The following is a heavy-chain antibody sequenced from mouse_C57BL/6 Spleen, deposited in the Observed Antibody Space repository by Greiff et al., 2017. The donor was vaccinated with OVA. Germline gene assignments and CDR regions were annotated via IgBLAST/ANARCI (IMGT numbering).Heavy chain of an antibody. Sequence: QVQLQQSGAELVRPGASVTLSCKASGYTFTDYEMNWVKQTPVHGLEWIGDIDTETGGTAYNQKFKGKAILTVNKSSSTAYMELRSLSSDDSAVYYVRMDYGSSYGYFDFWGTGTTVTVSS. CDR3: RMDYGSSYGYFDF. CDR2: IDTETGGT. D-gene: IGHD1-1*01. J-gene: IGHJ1*03. CDR1: GYTFTDYE. V-gene: IGHV1-15*01.